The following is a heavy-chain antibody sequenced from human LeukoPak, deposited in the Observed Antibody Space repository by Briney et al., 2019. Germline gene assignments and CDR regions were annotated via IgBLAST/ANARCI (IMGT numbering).Heavy chain of an antibody. J-gene: IGHJ4*02. V-gene: IGHV3-23*01. D-gene: IGHD4/OR15-4a*01. Sequence: GGSLRLSCAPSGFTFSTYAMSWVRQAPGKGLEWVSAIGSSGGSTYYADSVKGRFTISRDNSKNTLYLQMNSLRAEDTAVYYCAKDRVLVAYDYWGQGTLVTVSS. CDR1: GFTFSTYA. CDR2: IGSSGGST. CDR3: AKDRVLVAYDY.